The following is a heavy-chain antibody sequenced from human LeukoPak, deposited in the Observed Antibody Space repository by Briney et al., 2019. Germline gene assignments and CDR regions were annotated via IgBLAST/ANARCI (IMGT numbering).Heavy chain of an antibody. V-gene: IGHV4-39*07. J-gene: IGHJ6*02. CDR2: IYYRGRT. CDR3: ARELYYDSDGYDVTYHYGMDV. Sequence: PSQTLSLTCTVSGGSISSSTYHWGWIRQPPGKGLEWIASIYYRGRTYYNPSLKSRVTISVDTSKNQFSLNLNSVTAADTTVYYCARELYYDSDGYDVTYHYGMDVWGQGTAVTVSS. D-gene: IGHD3-22*01. CDR1: GGSISSSTYH.